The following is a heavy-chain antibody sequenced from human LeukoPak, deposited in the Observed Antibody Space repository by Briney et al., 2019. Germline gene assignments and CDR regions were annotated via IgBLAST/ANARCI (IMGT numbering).Heavy chain of an antibody. CDR1: GFTFSSYA. Sequence: GGSLRLSCAASGFTFSSYAMYWVRQAPGKGPEYVSSISSNGGSTYYANSVKGRFTISRDNSKNTLSLQMGSLRPADMAVYYCARVRGSYFSDFWGQGTLVTVSS. D-gene: IGHD1-26*01. V-gene: IGHV3-64*01. J-gene: IGHJ4*02. CDR3: ARVRGSYFSDF. CDR2: ISSNGGST.